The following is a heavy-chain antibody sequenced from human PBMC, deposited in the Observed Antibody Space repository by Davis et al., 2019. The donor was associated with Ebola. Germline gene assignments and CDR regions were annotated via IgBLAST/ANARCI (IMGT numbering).Heavy chain of an antibody. CDR2: IYHSGST. CDR1: GGSISSGGYS. CDR3: ARDCYATINDAFDI. D-gene: IGHD3-16*01. J-gene: IGHJ3*02. Sequence: PSETLSLTCAVSGGSISSGGYSWSWIRQPPGKGLEWIGYIYHSGSTYYNPSLKSRVTISVDTSKNQFSLKLSSVTAADTAVYYCARDCYATINDAFDIWAKGQWSPSLQ. V-gene: IGHV4-30-2*01.